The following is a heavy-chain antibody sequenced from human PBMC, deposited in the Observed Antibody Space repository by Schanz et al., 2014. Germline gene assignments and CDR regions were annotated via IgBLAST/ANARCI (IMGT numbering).Heavy chain of an antibody. J-gene: IGHJ4*02. V-gene: IGHV3-33*03. Sequence: QVQLVESGGGVVQPGGSLRLSCAASGFIFSNYGMHWVRQAPGKGLEWVAVIWNNGVTKYYADSVRGRFTISRDRFQNTLYLRMSSLRAEDTAVYYCAKDSTHIDIVLVPTAIDYWGQGTLVTVSS. CDR2: IWNNGVTK. CDR3: AKDSTHIDIVLVPTAIDY. CDR1: GFIFSNYG. D-gene: IGHD2-2*01.